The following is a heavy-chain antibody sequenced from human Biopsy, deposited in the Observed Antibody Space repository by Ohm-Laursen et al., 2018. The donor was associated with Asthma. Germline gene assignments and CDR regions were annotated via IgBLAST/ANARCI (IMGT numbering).Heavy chain of an antibody. CDR1: GFSFSNFA. CDR3: ATFPYGDYLPLDY. D-gene: IGHD4-17*01. CDR2: ISKDASTQ. J-gene: IGHJ4*02. Sequence: SRRLSCAASGFSFSNFAIHWVRQAPGKGLEWVGVISKDASTQDYADSVKGRFTMARDNSKNTLYLQMNSLRAEDTAVYYCATFPYGDYLPLDYWGQGTLVTVSS. V-gene: IGHV3-30*07.